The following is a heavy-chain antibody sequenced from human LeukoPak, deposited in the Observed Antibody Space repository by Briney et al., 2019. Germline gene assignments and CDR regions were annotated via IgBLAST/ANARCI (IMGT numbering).Heavy chain of an antibody. D-gene: IGHD2-15*01. J-gene: IGHJ6*03. CDR1: GGSISSYY. CDR3: ARSLRYCSGGSCYPKYYYYYMDV. Sequence: TSETLSLTCTVSGGSISSYYWSWIRQPPGKGLEWIGYIYYSGSTNYNPSLKSRVTISVYTSKNQFSLKLSSVTAADTAVYYCARSLRYCSGGSCYPKYYYYYMDVWGKGTTVTISS. V-gene: IGHV4-59*01. CDR2: IYYSGST.